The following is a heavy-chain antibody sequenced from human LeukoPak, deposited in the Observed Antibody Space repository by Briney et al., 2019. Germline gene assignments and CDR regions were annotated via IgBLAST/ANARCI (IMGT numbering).Heavy chain of an antibody. Sequence: PSETLSLTCAVYGGSFSGYYWSWIRQPPGKGLEWIGEINHSGSTNYNPSLKSRVTISVDTSKNQFSLKLSSVTAADTAVYYCARGRKYQPHGPMDVWGKGTTVTVSS. CDR1: GGSFSGYY. CDR3: ARGRKYQPHGPMDV. CDR2: INHSGST. D-gene: IGHD2-2*01. J-gene: IGHJ6*03. V-gene: IGHV4-34*01.